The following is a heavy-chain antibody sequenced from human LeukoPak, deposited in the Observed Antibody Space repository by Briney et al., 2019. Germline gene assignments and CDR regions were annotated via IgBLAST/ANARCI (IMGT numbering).Heavy chain of an antibody. CDR2: IKQDGSDK. J-gene: IGHJ4*02. CDR3: ARDQGGLRLPFEYYLDY. D-gene: IGHD2-15*01. Sequence: PGGSLRLSCAASGFTFSRYWMSWVRQAPGKGLEWVANIKQDGSDKYYLDSVKGRFTISKDNAKNSLYLQMNSLRAEDTAVYFCARDQGGLRLPFEYYLDYWGQGTLVTVSS. CDR1: GFTFSRYW. V-gene: IGHV3-7*03.